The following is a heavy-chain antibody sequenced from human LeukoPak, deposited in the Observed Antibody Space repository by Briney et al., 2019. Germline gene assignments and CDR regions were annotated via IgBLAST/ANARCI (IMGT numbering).Heavy chain of an antibody. V-gene: IGHV3-21*01. Sequence: GGSLRLSCAASGFTFSSYSMNWVRQAPGKGLEWVSSISSSSSYIYYADSVKGRFTISRDNAKNSLYRQLNSLRAEDTAVYYCASGSGWYAHYWGQGTLVTVSS. CDR2: ISSSSSYI. J-gene: IGHJ4*02. CDR1: GFTFSSYS. CDR3: ASGSGWYAHY. D-gene: IGHD6-19*01.